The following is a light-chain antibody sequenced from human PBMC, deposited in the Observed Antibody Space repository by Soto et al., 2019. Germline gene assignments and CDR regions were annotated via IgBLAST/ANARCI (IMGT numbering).Light chain of an antibody. CDR3: QERSDWYT. CDR2: DAS. Sequence: EIVLTQSPATLSLSPGERATLSCRASQSVSSYLAWYQQQPCQAPRRLIYDASNRATGIPARFSGSGAGTDFNLTISILEPEAFEFYYCQERSDWYTFGQGTKQAIK. J-gene: IGKJ2*01. CDR1: QSVSSY. V-gene: IGKV3-11*01.